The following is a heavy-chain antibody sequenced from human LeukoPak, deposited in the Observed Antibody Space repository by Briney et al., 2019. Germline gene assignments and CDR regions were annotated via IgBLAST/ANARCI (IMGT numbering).Heavy chain of an antibody. CDR3: ARGAYSFDY. Sequence: SETLSLTCTVSGGSISSHYWSWIRQPPGKGLEWIGYIYYSGSTNYNPSLKSRVTISVDTSKSQFSLKLSSMTAADTAVYYCARGAYSFDYWGQGTLVTVSS. CDR1: GGSISSHY. V-gene: IGHV4-59*11. CDR2: IYYSGST. J-gene: IGHJ4*02.